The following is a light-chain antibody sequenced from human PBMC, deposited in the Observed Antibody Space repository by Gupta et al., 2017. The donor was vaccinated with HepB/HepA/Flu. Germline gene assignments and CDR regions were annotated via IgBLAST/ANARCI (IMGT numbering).Light chain of an antibody. CDR2: DVG. CDR1: SSDVGSYNY. J-gene: IGLJ1*01. V-gene: IGLV2-14*03. CDR3: SSYTTSSTQV. Sequence: QSALTQPASVSGSPGQSITVPCTGASSDVGSYNYVSWYQQHPGKAPKLLIYDVGNRPSGVSSRFSGSKSGNTASLTISGLQAEDEADYFCSSYTTSSTQVFGTGTKVTVL.